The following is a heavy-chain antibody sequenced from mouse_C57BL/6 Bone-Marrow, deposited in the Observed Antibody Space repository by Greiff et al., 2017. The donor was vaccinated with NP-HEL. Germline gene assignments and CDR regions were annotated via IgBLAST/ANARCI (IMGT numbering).Heavy chain of an antibody. V-gene: IGHV14-4*01. Sequence: EVQLQQSGAELVRPGASVKLSCTASGFNIKDDYMHWVKQRPEQGLEWIGWIDPENGDTEYASKFQGKATITADTSSNTAYLQLSSLTSEDTAVYYCTTYYYGSSPSFYYAMDYWGQGTSVTVSS. D-gene: IGHD1-1*01. CDR2: IDPENGDT. CDR1: GFNIKDDY. CDR3: TTYYYGSSPSFYYAMDY. J-gene: IGHJ4*01.